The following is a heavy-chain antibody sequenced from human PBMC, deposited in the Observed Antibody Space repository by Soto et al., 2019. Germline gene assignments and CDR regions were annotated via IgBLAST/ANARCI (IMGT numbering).Heavy chain of an antibody. Sequence: SSVKVSCKASGYTFTSYDINWVRQATGQGLEWMGWMNPNSGNTGSAQKCQGRVTMTRNTSISTAYMELSSLRSEDTAVYYCAREKITIFGVVKSYYYMDVWGKGTTVTVSS. D-gene: IGHD3-3*01. CDR2: MNPNSGNT. J-gene: IGHJ6*03. CDR1: GYTFTSYD. V-gene: IGHV1-8*01. CDR3: AREKITIFGVVKSYYYMDV.